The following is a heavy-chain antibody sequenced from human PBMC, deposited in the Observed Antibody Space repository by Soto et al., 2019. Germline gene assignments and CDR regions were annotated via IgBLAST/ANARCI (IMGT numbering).Heavy chain of an antibody. D-gene: IGHD5-12*01. Sequence: QVQLVQSGAEVKKPGASVKVSCKASGYTFTSYYMHWVRQAPGQGLEWMGIINPSGGSTSYAQKFQGRVTMTRDTSTSTVYMELSSLRSEDTAVYYCARDRLGGYEADYYYYGMDVWGQGTTVTVSS. CDR2: INPSGGST. CDR1: GYTFTSYY. CDR3: ARDRLGGYEADYYYYGMDV. V-gene: IGHV1-46*03. J-gene: IGHJ6*02.